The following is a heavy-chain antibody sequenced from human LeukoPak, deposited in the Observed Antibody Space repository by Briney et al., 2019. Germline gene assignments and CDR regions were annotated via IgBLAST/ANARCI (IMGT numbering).Heavy chain of an antibody. CDR3: ARVMGRYCSSTSCYVDY. Sequence: GGSLRLSCAASGFTFSSYGMHWVRQAPGKGLEWVSSISSSSSYIYYADSVKGRFTISRDNSKNTLYLQMNSLRAEDTAVYYCARVMGRYCSSTSCYVDYWGQGTLVTVSS. CDR2: ISSSSSYI. CDR1: GFTFSSYG. D-gene: IGHD2-2*01. V-gene: IGHV3-21*01. J-gene: IGHJ4*02.